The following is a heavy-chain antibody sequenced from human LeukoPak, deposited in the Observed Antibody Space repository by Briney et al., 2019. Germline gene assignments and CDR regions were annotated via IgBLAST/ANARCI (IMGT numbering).Heavy chain of an antibody. V-gene: IGHV3-74*01. CDR2: INSDGSST. Sequence: GGSLRLSCAASGFTFSSNWMHWVRQAPGKGLVWVSRINSDGSSTSYADSVKGRFTISRDNAKNTLYLQMNSLRAEDTAIYYCATYRQVLLPFESWGQGTLVTVSS. CDR3: ATYRQVLLPFES. J-gene: IGHJ4*02. D-gene: IGHD2-8*02. CDR1: GFTFSSNW.